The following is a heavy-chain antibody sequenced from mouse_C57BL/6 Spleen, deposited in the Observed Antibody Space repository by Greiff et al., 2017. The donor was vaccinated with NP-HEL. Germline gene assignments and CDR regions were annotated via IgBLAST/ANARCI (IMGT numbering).Heavy chain of an antibody. V-gene: IGHV1-59*01. CDR2: IDPSDSYT. CDR1: GYTFTSYW. J-gene: IGHJ3*01. CDR3: ARGTTVVATKTWFAY. Sequence: QVQLQQPGAELVRPGTSVKLSCKASGYTFTSYWMHWVKQRPGQGLEWIGVIDPSDSYTNYNQKFKGKATLTVDTSSSTAYIQLSSLTSEDSAVYYWARGTTVVATKTWFAYWGQGTLVTVSA. D-gene: IGHD1-1*01.